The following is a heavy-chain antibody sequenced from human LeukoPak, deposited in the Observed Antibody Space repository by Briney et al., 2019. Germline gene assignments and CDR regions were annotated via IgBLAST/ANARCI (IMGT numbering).Heavy chain of an antibody. Sequence: GESLQISCKSSGYSFTTYWIGWVRQMPGKGLEWMGIIYPGDSDTRYSPSFQGQVTISADKSISTAYLQWNSLKASDTAMYYCARITRGDYVLDYWGQGTLVTVSS. D-gene: IGHD4-17*01. CDR1: GYSFTTYW. CDR3: ARITRGDYVLDY. V-gene: IGHV5-51*01. J-gene: IGHJ4*02. CDR2: IYPGDSDT.